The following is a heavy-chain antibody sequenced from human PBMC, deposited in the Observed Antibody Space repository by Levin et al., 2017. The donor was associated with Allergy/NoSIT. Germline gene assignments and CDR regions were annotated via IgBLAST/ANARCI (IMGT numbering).Heavy chain of an antibody. CDR3: AKRRYGSSGYFDS. CDR1: GFTFSSYS. J-gene: IGHJ4*02. Sequence: GGSLRLSCAASGFTFSSYSMTWVRQTPGKGLEWVSAITASGASTKYADSVMGRFTISRDNSKNTLYLQMNTLRAEDTALYYCAKRRYGSSGYFDSWGQGILVTVSS. CDR2: ITASGAST. D-gene: IGHD2-15*01. V-gene: IGHV3-23*01.